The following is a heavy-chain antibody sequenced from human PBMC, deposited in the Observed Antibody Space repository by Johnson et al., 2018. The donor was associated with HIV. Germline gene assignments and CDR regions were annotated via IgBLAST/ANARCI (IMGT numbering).Heavy chain of an antibody. CDR2: ISYDGSNK. D-gene: IGHD1-14*01. CDR3: AKDNPGVSHAFDI. J-gene: IGHJ3*02. V-gene: IGHV3-30-3*02. Sequence: QVQLVESGGGVVQPGRSLRVSCAASGFTFSSYAMHWVRQAPGKGLEWVAVISYDGSNKYYADSVKGRFTISRDNSKNTLYLQMNSLRAEDTAVYYCAKDNPGVSHAFDIWGQGTMVTVSS. CDR1: GFTFSSYA.